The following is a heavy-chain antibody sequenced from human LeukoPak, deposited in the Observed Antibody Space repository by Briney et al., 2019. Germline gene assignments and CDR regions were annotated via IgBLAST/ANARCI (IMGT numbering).Heavy chain of an antibody. CDR1: GYTLTELS. CDR3: AKLGGYNWNYVLDY. D-gene: IGHD1-7*01. J-gene: IGHJ4*02. V-gene: IGHV1-24*01. Sequence: ASVKVSCKVSGYTLTELSMHWVRQAPGKGLEWMGGFDPEDGETIYAQKFQGRVTMTEDTSTDTAYMELSSLRSEDTAVYYCAKLGGYNWNYVLDYWGQGTLVTVSS. CDR2: FDPEDGET.